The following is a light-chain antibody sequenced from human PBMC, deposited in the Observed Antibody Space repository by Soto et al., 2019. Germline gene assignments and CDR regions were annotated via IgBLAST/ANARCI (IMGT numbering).Light chain of an antibody. J-gene: IGLJ2*01. CDR2: DVD. CDR3: CSYAGSSTLV. Sequence: QSALTQPRSVSGSPGQSVTISCTGTSSDVGDYNYVSWYHQHPGEAPKLMIYDVDKRPSGVPDRFSGSKSGNTASLTISGLQAEDEADYYCCSYAGSSTLVFGGGTKVTVL. V-gene: IGLV2-11*01. CDR1: SSDVGDYNY.